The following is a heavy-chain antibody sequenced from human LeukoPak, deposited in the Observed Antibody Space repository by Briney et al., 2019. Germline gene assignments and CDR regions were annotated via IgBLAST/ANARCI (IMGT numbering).Heavy chain of an antibody. CDR1: GFTFSSYA. J-gene: IGHJ4*02. V-gene: IGHV3-30-3*01. D-gene: IGHD6-19*01. CDR2: ISYDGSNK. CDR3: ARDRAVAGTGDY. Sequence: GGSLRLSCAASGFTFSSYAMHWVRQAPGKGLEWVAVISYDGSNKYYADSVKGRFTISRDNSKDTLYLQMNSLRAEDTAAYYCARDRAVAGTGDYWGQGTLVTVSS.